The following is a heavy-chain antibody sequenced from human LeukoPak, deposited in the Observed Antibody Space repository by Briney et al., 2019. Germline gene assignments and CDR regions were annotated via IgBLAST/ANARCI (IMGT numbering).Heavy chain of an antibody. CDR1: GVTLSNYG. J-gene: IGHJ4*02. Sequence: GGSLRLSCAVSGVTLSNYGMSWVRLAPGKGLEWVAGISNSGGKTNYADSVKGRFTISRDNPKNTLYLQMNSLRAEDTAVYFCAKRGVVIRVILVGFHKEAYYFDSWGQGALVTVSS. V-gene: IGHV3-23*01. D-gene: IGHD3-22*01. CDR3: AKRGVVIRVILVGFHKEAYYFDS. CDR2: ISNSGGKT.